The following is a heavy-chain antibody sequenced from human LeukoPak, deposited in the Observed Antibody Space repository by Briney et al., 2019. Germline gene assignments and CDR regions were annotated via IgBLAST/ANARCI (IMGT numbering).Heavy chain of an antibody. D-gene: IGHD6-6*01. CDR2: MNPNSGNT. CDR1: GYTFTRYD. V-gene: IGHV1-8*01. J-gene: IGHJ4*02. CDR3: ARVGGSSSSEFDY. Sequence: GASVNVSCKASGYTFTRYDINWVRQATGQGLEWMGWMNPNSGNTGYAQKFQGRVTMTRNTSISTAYMELSSLGSEDTAVYYCARVGGSSSSEFDYWGQGTLVTVSS.